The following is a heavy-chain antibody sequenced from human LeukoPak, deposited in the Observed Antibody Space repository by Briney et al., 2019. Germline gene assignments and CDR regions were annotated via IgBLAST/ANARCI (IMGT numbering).Heavy chain of an antibody. D-gene: IGHD6-13*01. CDR2: MKQDGSEE. V-gene: IGHV3-7*03. CDR1: GFAFDNYW. Sequence: PGGSLRLSCTASGFAFDNYWMTWVRQAPGKGLEWVANMKQDGSEEYYVDSMKGRFTISRDNAKNSLYLQMNSLRAEDTALYYCANDIFTGIAAAGAIDYWGQGTLVTVSS. CDR3: ANDIFTGIAAAGAIDY. J-gene: IGHJ4*02.